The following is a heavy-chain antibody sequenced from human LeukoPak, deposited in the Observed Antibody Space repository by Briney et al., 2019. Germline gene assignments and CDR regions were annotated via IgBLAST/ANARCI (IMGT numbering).Heavy chain of an antibody. CDR3: ARDHSTDY. J-gene: IGHJ4*02. V-gene: IGHV1-18*04. CDR2: ISAYNGNT. Sequence: GASVKVSCKTSGYTFTGYYIHWVRQAPGQGLEWMGWISAYNGNTNYAQKFQGRVTMTTDTSTSTAYMELRSLTSDDTAVYYCARDHSTDYWGQGTLVTVSS. CDR1: GYTFTGYY.